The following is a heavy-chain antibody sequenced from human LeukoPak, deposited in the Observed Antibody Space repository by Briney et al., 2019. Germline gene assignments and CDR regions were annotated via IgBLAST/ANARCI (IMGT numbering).Heavy chain of an antibody. V-gene: IGHV4-30-4*01. CDR2: IYYSGST. D-gene: IGHD6-19*01. J-gene: IGHJ4*02. CDR3: ARVSSGWYSSDY. Sequence: SQTLSLTCTVSGGCISSGDYYWSWIRQPPGKGLEWIGYIYYSGSTYYNPSLKSRVTISVDTSKNQFSLKLSSVTAADTAVYYCARVSSGWYSSDYWGQGTLVTVSS. CDR1: GGCISSGDYY.